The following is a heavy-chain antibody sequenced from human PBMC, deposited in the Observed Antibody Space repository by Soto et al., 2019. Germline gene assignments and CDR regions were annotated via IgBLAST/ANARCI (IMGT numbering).Heavy chain of an antibody. J-gene: IGHJ6*02. CDR1: GGTFKNYF. Sequence: QVQLVQSGAEVKKPGSSVKVSCKTSGGTFKNYFVSWVRQAPGQGVEWMGEAVPGRNGTDYARKFQGRVTITADESTPTVYMELRSLRSDDTAVYYCANLVVTSRDYQYRYDLDVWGQGTAVIVSS. D-gene: IGHD2-21*01. V-gene: IGHV1-69*10. CDR2: AVPGRNGT. CDR3: ANLVVTSRDYQYRYDLDV.